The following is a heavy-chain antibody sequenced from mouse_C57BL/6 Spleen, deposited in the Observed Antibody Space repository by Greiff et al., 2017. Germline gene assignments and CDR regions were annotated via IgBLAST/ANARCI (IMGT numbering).Heavy chain of an antibody. CDR2: IHPNSGST. D-gene: IGHD1-1*01. V-gene: IGHV1-64*01. CDR3: AGGQDYGSRTWFAY. CDR1: GYTFTSYW. J-gene: IGHJ3*01. Sequence: QVQLKQPGAELVKPGASVKLSCKASGYTFTSYWMHWVKQRPGQGLEWIGMIHPNSGSTNYNEKFKNKATLTVDKSSSTAYMQLSSLTSEGSAVYDGAGGQDYGSRTWFAYWGQGTLVTVSA.